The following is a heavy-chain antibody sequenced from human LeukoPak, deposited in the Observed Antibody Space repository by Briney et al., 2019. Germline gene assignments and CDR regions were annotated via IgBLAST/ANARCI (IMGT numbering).Heavy chain of an antibody. Sequence: GGSLRLSCAASGFTFSSYAMSWVRQAPGKGLEWVSAISGSGGTTHYADSVKGRFTISKDRSKNTLYLQMHSLRAEDTAVYYCAKDAFCTSTNCYASYFDYWGQGTLVTVSS. D-gene: IGHD2-2*01. CDR2: ISGSGGTT. CDR3: AKDAFCTSTNCYASYFDY. V-gene: IGHV3-23*01. CDR1: GFTFSSYA. J-gene: IGHJ4*02.